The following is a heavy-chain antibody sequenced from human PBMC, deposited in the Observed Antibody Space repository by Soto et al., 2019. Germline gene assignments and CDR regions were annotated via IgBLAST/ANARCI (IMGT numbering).Heavy chain of an antibody. D-gene: IGHD2-2*01. J-gene: IGHJ6*03. Sequence: SETLSLTCTVSGGSISSSSYYWGWIRQPPGKGLEWIGSIYYSGSTYYNPSLKSRVTISVDTSKNQFSLKLSSVTAADTAVYYCARRGVPALYYYYYMDVWGKGTTVTLSS. V-gene: IGHV4-39*01. CDR3: ARRGVPALYYYYYMDV. CDR2: IYYSGST. CDR1: GGSISSSSYY.